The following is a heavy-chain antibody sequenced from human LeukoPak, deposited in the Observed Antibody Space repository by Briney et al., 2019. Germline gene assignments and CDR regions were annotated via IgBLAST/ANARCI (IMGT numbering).Heavy chain of an antibody. CDR3: AKGSGWPYCFDY. D-gene: IGHD6-19*01. J-gene: IGHJ4*02. Sequence: GGSLRLSCAASGFTFSSSAITWVRQAPGKGLEWVSAISGSGSSTYYADSVKGRFTISRDNSKNTLYLQMNSLRAEDTAVYYCAKGSGWPYCFDYWGQGTLVTVSS. V-gene: IGHV3-23*01. CDR2: ISGSGSST. CDR1: GFTFSSSA.